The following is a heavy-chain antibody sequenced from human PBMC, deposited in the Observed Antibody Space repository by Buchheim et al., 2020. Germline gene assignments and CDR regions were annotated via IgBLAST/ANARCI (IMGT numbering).Heavy chain of an antibody. CDR1: GFNFRKYG. V-gene: IGHV3-23*01. J-gene: IGHJ6*02. CDR2: ISGTGGNI. D-gene: IGHD2/OR15-2a*01. CDR3: AKVTTFTNYYYGLDV. Sequence: EVHLLESGGGLGHPGGSLKLSCVASGFNFRKYGMTWVRQSAGKGLEWVATISGTGGNIYYADSVNGRFTLSRDNFKNTLYSHMTRLRADDSALYYCAKVTTFTNYYYGLDVWGRGTT.